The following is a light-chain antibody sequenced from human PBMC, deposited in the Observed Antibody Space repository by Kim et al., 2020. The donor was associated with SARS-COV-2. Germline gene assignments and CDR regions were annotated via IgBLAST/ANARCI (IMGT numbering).Light chain of an antibody. Sequence: SYELTQPPSVSVAPGKTARISCGGNNIGSKAVHWYQQKPGQAPVLVIYRGRDRPSGIPERFSGSNSGNTATLTISRVEAGGEADYYCEVWDSSSDHWVFG. J-gene: IGLJ3*02. CDR3: EVWDSSSDHWV. CDR1: NIGSKA. V-gene: IGLV3-21*04. CDR2: RGR.